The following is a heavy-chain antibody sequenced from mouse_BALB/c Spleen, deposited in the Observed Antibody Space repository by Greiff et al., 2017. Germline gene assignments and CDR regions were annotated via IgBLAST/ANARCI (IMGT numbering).Heavy chain of an antibody. CDR2: IWGDGST. Sequence: VQLQESGPGLVAPSQCLSISCAVSGFSLTGYGVNWVRQPPGKGLEWLGRIWGDGSTDYNSALKSRLSNSKDNSTIQVFLKMNSLQTDDTARYYCDRDPGMDDWGQGTSVTVSS. V-gene: IGHV2-6-7*01. CDR3: DRDPGMDD. CDR1: GFSLTGYG. J-gene: IGHJ4*01.